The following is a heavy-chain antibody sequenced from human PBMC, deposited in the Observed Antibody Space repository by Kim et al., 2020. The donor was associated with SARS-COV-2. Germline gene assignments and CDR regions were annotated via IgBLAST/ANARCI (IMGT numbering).Heavy chain of an antibody. CDR3: AKDRPYGERDY. Sequence: YYADPVKGRFTISRDNAKNTLYLQMNSLRAEDTAVYYCAKDRPYGERDYWGQGTLVTVSS. D-gene: IGHD4-17*01. J-gene: IGHJ4*02. V-gene: IGHV3-23*01.